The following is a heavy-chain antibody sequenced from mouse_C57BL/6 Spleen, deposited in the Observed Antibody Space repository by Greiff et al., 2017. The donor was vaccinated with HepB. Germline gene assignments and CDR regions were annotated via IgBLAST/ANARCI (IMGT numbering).Heavy chain of an antibody. CDR2: ISDGGSYT. CDR1: GFTFSSYA. J-gene: IGHJ2*01. V-gene: IGHV5-4*01. CDR3: ARDKSPYYYGSSYVWYFDY. Sequence: DVKLVESGGGLVKPGGSLKLSCAASGFTFSSYAMSWVRQTPEKRLEWVATISDGGSYTYYPDNVKGRFTISRDNAKNNLYLQMSHLKSEDTAMYYCARDKSPYYYGSSYVWYFDYWGQGTTLTVSS. D-gene: IGHD1-1*01.